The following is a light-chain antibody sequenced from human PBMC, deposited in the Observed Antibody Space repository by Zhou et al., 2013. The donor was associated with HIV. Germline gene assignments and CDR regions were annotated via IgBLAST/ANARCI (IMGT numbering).Light chain of an antibody. Sequence: IVMTQSPATLSLSPGERATLSCRASQSVSGIYLAWYQQKPGQAPRLLIYDASTRATGIPDRFSGSGSGTDFTLTISRLEPEDSAVYHCQQYGSSPWTFGQGTKVEIK. V-gene: IGKV3-20*01. CDR3: QQYGSSPWT. CDR2: DAS. CDR1: QSVSGIY. J-gene: IGKJ1*01.